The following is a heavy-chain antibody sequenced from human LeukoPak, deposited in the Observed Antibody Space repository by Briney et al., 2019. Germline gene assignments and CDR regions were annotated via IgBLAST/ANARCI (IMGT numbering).Heavy chain of an antibody. Sequence: ASVKVSCKASGYTFTSYYMHWVRQAPGQGLEWMGIINPSGGSTSYADSVKGRFTISRDNAKNTLYLQMNSLRAEDTAVYYCARDGFGSYYDSSGFDYWGQGTLVTVSS. J-gene: IGHJ4*02. D-gene: IGHD3-22*01. CDR1: GYTFTSYY. CDR2: INPSGGST. V-gene: IGHV1-46*04. CDR3: ARDGFGSYYDSSGFDY.